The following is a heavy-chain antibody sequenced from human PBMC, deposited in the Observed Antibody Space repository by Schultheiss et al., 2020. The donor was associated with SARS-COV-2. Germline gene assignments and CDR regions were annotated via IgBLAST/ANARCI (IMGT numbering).Heavy chain of an antibody. Sequence: GGSLRLSCAASGFTFDDYTMHWVRQAPGKGLEWVSLISWDGGSTYYADSVKGRFTVSRDNSKNSLYLQMNSLRAEDTALYYCAKDNDFWSGYPYYYGMDVWGQGTTVTVSS. D-gene: IGHD3-3*01. CDR3: AKDNDFWSGYPYYYGMDV. CDR2: ISWDGGST. V-gene: IGHV3-43D*03. CDR1: GFTFDDYT. J-gene: IGHJ6*02.